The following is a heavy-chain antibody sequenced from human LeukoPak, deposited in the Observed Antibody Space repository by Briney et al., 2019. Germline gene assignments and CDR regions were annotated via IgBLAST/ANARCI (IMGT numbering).Heavy chain of an antibody. CDR3: ARDKRIVVVPAARGGNWFDP. CDR2: IYTSGST. CDR1: GGSISSYY. D-gene: IGHD2-2*01. Sequence: SETLSLTCTVSGGSISSYYWSWIRQPAGKGLEWIGRIYTSGSTNYNPSLKSRVTISVDKSKNQFSLKLSSVTAADTAVYYCARDKRIVVVPAARGGNWFDPWGQGNLVTVSS. V-gene: IGHV4-4*07. J-gene: IGHJ5*02.